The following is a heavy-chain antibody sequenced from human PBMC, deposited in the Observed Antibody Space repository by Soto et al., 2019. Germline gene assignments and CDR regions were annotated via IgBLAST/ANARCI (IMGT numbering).Heavy chain of an antibody. D-gene: IGHD3-3*01. Sequence: ASVKVSCKASGYTFTSYGISWVRQAPGQGLKWMGWISAYNGNTNYAQKLQGRVTMTTDTSTSTAYMELRSLRSDDTAVYYCARDRNYDFWSGYYSWFDPWGQGTLVTVS. CDR3: ARDRNYDFWSGYYSWFDP. CDR1: GYTFTSYG. CDR2: ISAYNGNT. J-gene: IGHJ5*02. V-gene: IGHV1-18*01.